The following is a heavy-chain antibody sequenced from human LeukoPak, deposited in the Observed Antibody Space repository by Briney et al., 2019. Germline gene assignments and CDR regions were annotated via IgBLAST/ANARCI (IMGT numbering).Heavy chain of an antibody. Sequence: GGSLRLSCAASGFMFSSNWMSWVRLAPGKGLEWVANIKGDGTETYYVDSVKGRFTISRDNAKNSLYLQMNSLRVEDTAIYYCVRSLGGGSYWGQGTLVIVSP. J-gene: IGHJ4*02. CDR1: GFMFSSNW. CDR2: IKGDGTET. CDR3: VRSLGGGSY. D-gene: IGHD5-24*01. V-gene: IGHV3-7*03.